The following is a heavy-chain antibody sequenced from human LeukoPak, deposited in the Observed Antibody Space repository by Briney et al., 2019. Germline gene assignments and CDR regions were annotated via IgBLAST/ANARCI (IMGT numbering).Heavy chain of an antibody. CDR2: IWYDGSNK. Sequence: GGSLRLSCAASGFTFSSYGMHWVRQAPGKGLDWVAVIWYDGSNKYYADSVKGRFTISRDNSKNTLYLQMNSLRAEDTAVYYCAKIGVQLWLLDYYYYMDVWGKGTTVTVSS. CDR1: GFTFSSYG. D-gene: IGHD5-18*01. J-gene: IGHJ6*03. V-gene: IGHV3-33*06. CDR3: AKIGVQLWLLDYYYYMDV.